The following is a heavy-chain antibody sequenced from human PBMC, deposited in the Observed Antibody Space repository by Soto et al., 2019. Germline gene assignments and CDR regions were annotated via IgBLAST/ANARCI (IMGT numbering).Heavy chain of an antibody. CDR3: ARGWNDFPH. V-gene: IGHV1-69*01. D-gene: IGHD1-1*01. Sequence: QVQLVQSGAEVKKPGSSVKVSSKPSGGTFSTYAITWVRQAPGQVLECMGGIIPVFGPANSAQKFQGRLTINADESTSTVYMELCSLRSEDTAVYYCARGWNDFPHWGQGTLVTVSS. J-gene: IGHJ1*01. CDR2: IIPVFGPA. CDR1: GGTFSTYA.